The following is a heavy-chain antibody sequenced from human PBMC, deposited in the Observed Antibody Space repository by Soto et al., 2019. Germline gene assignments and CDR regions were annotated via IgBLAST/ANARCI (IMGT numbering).Heavy chain of an antibody. Sequence: GGSLRLSCAASPFTFRSYSMHWVRQAPGKGLEWVTSISYDGSKESYADSVKGRFAVSRDNSKNTLYLQMNSLRPEDTAVYYCAKDGLRSQDYYYYMDVWGKGTTVTVSS. J-gene: IGHJ6*03. D-gene: IGHD2-15*01. V-gene: IGHV3-30*09. CDR2: ISYDGSKE. CDR3: AKDGLRSQDYYYYMDV. CDR1: PFTFRSYS.